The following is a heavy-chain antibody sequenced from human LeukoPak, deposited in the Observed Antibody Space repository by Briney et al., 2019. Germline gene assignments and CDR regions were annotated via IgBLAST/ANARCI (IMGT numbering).Heavy chain of an antibody. D-gene: IGHD2-2*02. CDR1: GFTFSSYS. CDR2: ISSSSSTI. V-gene: IGHV3-48*01. CDR3: ASTRYCRSPSCYIPDY. J-gene: IGHJ4*02. Sequence: PGGSLRLSCAASGFTFSSYSMHGVRQAPGKGLEWVSYISSSSSTIYYADAVKGRFTISRDNAKNSLYLQMNSLRAEDTAVYYCASTRYCRSPSCYIPDYRGQGTLVTVSS.